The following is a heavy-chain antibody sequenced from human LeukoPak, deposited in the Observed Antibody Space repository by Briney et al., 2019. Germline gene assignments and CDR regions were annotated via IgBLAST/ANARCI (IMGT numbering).Heavy chain of an antibody. D-gene: IGHD6-6*01. CDR1: GFTFSSHL. J-gene: IGHJ4*02. CDR3: ARTFEYSSSTSGY. Sequence: PGGSLRLSCVASGFTFSSHLMTWVRQAPGKGLEWVANIYQDGIEKYYVGSVRGRFTISRDNAKNSLYLQMNSLRAEDTAVYYCARTFEYSSSTSGYWGQGTLVTVSS. CDR2: IYQDGIEK. V-gene: IGHV3-7*01.